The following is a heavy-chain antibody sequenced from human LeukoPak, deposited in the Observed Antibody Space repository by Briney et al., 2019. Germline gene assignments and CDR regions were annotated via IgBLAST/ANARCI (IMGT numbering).Heavy chain of an antibody. Sequence: PGRSLRLSCAASGFTFSSYGMHWVRQAPGKGLEWVAVTSYDGSNKYYADSVKGRFTISRGNSKNTLYLQMNSLRAEDTAVYYCAREGSGSGWYFDYWGQGTLVTVSS. CDR1: GFTFSSYG. CDR3: AREGSGSGWYFDY. J-gene: IGHJ4*02. D-gene: IGHD6-19*01. V-gene: IGHV3-30*03. CDR2: TSYDGSNK.